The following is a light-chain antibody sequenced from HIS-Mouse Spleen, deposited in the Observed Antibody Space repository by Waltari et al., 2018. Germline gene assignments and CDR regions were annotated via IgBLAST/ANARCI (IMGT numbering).Light chain of an antibody. CDR1: ALPKQY. J-gene: IGLJ2*01. Sequence: SYELTQPPSVSVSPGQTARITCSGDALPKQYAYWYQQKPGQAPVLVIYKDSERPQGIPGRFSGSSSGTTVTLTISGVQAEDEADYYCQSADSSGTYVVFGGGTKLTVL. CDR3: QSADSSGTYVV. CDR2: KDS. V-gene: IGLV3-25*03.